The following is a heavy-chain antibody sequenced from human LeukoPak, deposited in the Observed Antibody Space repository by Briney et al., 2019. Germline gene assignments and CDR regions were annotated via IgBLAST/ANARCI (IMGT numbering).Heavy chain of an antibody. J-gene: IGHJ3*02. V-gene: IGHV3-53*01. D-gene: IGHD5-12*01. CDR1: GLTVSSKD. Sequence: PGGSLRLSCAASGLTVSSKDMSWVRQAPGKGLEWVSVIYSGGSTYYADSVKGRFTISRDNSKNTLYLQMNSLRAEDTAVYHCATLARYAFDIWGQGTMVTVSS. CDR3: ATLARYAFDI. CDR2: IYSGGST.